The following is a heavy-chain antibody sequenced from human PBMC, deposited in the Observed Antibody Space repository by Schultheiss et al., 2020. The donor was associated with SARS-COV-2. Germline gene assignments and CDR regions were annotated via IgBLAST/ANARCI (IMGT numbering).Heavy chain of an antibody. Sequence: SETLSLTCTVSGGSISSSSYYWGWIRQPPGKGLEWIGEIYHSGSTNYKPSLKSRVTISVDKSRNQFSLMLTSVTAADTAVYFCARRYYGGTYFDYWGQGTLVTVSS. V-gene: IGHV4-61*05. J-gene: IGHJ4*02. CDR1: GGSISSSSYY. D-gene: IGHD4-23*01. CDR2: IYHSGST. CDR3: ARRYYGGTYFDY.